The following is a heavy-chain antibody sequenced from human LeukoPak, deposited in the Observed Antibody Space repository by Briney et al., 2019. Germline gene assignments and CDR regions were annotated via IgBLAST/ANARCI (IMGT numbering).Heavy chain of an antibody. V-gene: IGHV1-69*13. CDR3: ARDEPAPNYDILTGYYRNYYYGMDV. D-gene: IGHD3-9*01. J-gene: IGHJ6*04. Sequence: SVKVSCKASGGTFSSYAISWVRQAPGQGLEWMGGIIPIFGTANYAQKVQGRGTITADESTSTAYMELSSLRSEDTAVYYCARDEPAPNYDILTGYYRNYYYGMDVWGKGTTVTVSS. CDR1: GGTFSSYA. CDR2: IIPIFGTA.